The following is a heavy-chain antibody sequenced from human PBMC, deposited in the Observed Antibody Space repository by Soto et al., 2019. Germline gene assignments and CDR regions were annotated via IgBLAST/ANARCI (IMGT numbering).Heavy chain of an antibody. Sequence: SETLSLTCAVYGGSFSGYYWSWIRQPPGKGLEWIGEINHSGSTNYNPSLKSRVTISVDTSKNQFSLKLSSVTAADTAVYYCARGHGDYTPSFGYYYYMDVWGKGTTVTVSS. CDR2: INHSGST. D-gene: IGHD4-17*01. V-gene: IGHV4-34*01. CDR1: GGSFSGYY. J-gene: IGHJ6*03. CDR3: ARGHGDYTPSFGYYYYMDV.